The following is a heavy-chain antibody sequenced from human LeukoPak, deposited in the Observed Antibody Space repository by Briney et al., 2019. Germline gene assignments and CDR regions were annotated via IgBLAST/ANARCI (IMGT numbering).Heavy chain of an antibody. Sequence: PGGSLRLSCAASGFTFSSYGTHWVRQAPGKGLEWVAVISYDGSNKYYADSVKGRFTISRDNSKNTLYLQMNSLRAEDTAVYYCAKQDPTTVTTLGAFDIWGQGTMVTVSS. D-gene: IGHD4-17*01. CDR1: GFTFSSYG. J-gene: IGHJ3*02. V-gene: IGHV3-30*18. CDR2: ISYDGSNK. CDR3: AKQDPTTVTTLGAFDI.